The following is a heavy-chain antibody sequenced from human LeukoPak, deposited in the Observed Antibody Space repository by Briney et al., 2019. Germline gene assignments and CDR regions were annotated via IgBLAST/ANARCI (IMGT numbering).Heavy chain of an antibody. CDR3: ARGADQEFDF. V-gene: IGHV1-46*02. CDR2: VNPRDGST. J-gene: IGHJ4*02. CDR1: GHTLNNHF. Sequence: GASVTVSCKSSGHTLNNHFIHWVRNAPGQGLEWMGMVNPRDGSTRTLQRFQGRLTMTRDTSTSTLYMGLSSLRSEDTATYFCARGADQEFDFWGQGTLATVSS.